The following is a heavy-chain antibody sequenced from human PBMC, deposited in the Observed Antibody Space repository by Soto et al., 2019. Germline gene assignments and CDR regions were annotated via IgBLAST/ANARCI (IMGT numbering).Heavy chain of an antibody. J-gene: IGHJ2*01. Sequence: GGSLRLSCAASGFTFSSYSMNWVRQAPGKGLEWVSSISSSSSYIYYADSVKGRFTTSRDNAKNSLYLQMNSLRAEDTAVYYCARMRGDGYSYWYFDLWGRGTLVTVSS. V-gene: IGHV3-21*01. CDR1: GFTFSSYS. CDR2: ISSSSSYI. CDR3: ARMRGDGYSYWYFDL. D-gene: IGHD3-10*01.